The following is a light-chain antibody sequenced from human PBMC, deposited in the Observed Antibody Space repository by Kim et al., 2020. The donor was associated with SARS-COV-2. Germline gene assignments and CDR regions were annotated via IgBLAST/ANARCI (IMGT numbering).Light chain of an antibody. CDR2: NVS. CDR3: NSYTLSTTLV. CDR1: NTDIGIYNY. Sequence: QSITISSTGTNTDIGIYNYVSWYQQHPGKVPKLIIYNVSERPSGVSNRFSGSKSGNTASLTISGLQADDEADYYCNSYTLSTTLVFGGGTQLTVL. J-gene: IGLJ3*02. V-gene: IGLV2-14*03.